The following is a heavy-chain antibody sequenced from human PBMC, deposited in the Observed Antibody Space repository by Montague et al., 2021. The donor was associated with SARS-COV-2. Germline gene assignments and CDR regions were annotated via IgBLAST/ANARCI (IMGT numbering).Heavy chain of an antibody. V-gene: IGHV4-31*03. CDR1: GDSISSGGYY. J-gene: IGHJ6*03. D-gene: IGHD4-23*01. Sequence: TLSLTCTVSGDSISSGGYYWSWIRQHPGKGLEWIGYIYYSGSTYYNPALKSRVTISFDTSKNQFSLKLSSVTAADTAVYYCAANDGGNFGYYYYCMDVWGKGTPVTVSS. CDR2: IYYSGST. CDR3: AANDGGNFGYYYYCMDV.